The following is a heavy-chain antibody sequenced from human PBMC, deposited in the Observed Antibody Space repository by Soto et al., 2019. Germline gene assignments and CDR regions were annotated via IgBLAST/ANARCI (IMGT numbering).Heavy chain of an antibody. D-gene: IGHD3-16*02. CDR3: ARVPPFYDYIWGSYRSYHYCYLDV. J-gene: IGHJ6*03. CDR2: INHSGST. CDR1: GGSFGGYY. V-gene: IGHV4-34*01. Sequence: PSETLSLTCAVYGGSFGGYYWSWIRQPPGKGLEWIGEINHSGSTNYNPSLKSRVTISVDTSKNQFSLKLSSVTAADPAVYYCARVPPFYDYIWGSYRSYHYCYLDVWGKGTTVPVSS.